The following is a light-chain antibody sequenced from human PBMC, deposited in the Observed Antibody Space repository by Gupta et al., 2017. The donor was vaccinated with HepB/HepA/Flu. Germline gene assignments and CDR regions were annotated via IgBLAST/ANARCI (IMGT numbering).Light chain of an antibody. CDR3: QQYGSSPGA. CDR1: QSVRSSY. CDR2: GAS. V-gene: IGKV3-20*01. Sequence: DIVLTQSPGTLSMSPGERATLSCSASQSVRSSYLAWYQQKPGQAPRLLIYGASSRATGIPDRFSGSGSGTDFTLTISRLEPEDFAVYYCQQYGSSPGAFGPGTKVDIK. J-gene: IGKJ3*01.